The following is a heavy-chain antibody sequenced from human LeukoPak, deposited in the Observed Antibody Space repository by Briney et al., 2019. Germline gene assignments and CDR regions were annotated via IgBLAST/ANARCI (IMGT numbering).Heavy chain of an antibody. Sequence: PSETLSLTCTVSGGSISSSSYYWGWIRQPPGKGLEWIGSIYYSGSTYYNPSLKSRVTISVDTSKNQFSLKLSSVTAADTAVYYCARVMDWNYGYYFDYWGQGTLVTVSS. D-gene: IGHD1-7*01. CDR3: ARVMDWNYGYYFDY. CDR1: GGSISSSSYY. J-gene: IGHJ4*02. V-gene: IGHV4-39*07. CDR2: IYYSGST.